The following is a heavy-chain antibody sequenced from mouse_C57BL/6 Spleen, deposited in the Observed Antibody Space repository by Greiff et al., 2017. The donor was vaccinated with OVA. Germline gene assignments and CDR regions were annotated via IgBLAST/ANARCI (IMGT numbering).Heavy chain of an antibody. Sequence: QVQLQQPGAELVRPGSSVKLSCKASGYTFTSYWMDWVKQKPGQGLEWIGNIYPSDSETHYNQKFKDKATLTVDKSSSTAYMQLSSLTSEDSAVYYCAYGSDYFDVWGTGTTVTVSS. CDR1: GYTFTSYW. CDR3: AYGSDYFDV. CDR2: IYPSDSET. J-gene: IGHJ1*03. D-gene: IGHD1-1*01. V-gene: IGHV1-61*01.